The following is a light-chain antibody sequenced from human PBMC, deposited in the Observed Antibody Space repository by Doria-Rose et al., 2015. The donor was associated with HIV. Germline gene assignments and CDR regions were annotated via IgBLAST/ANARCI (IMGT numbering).Light chain of an antibody. J-gene: IGKJ1*01. CDR2: DVS. Sequence: IVTTQSPGTLSLSPGERATLSYRASQSFSSTYLAWYQQKPGQAPSLLIYDVSTSATGIPDRCSASGSLTDFTLTINRLEPEDFALYYCHQYGTSWTFGQGTKVEI. CDR3: HQYGTSWT. CDR1: QSFSSTY. V-gene: IGKV3-20*01.